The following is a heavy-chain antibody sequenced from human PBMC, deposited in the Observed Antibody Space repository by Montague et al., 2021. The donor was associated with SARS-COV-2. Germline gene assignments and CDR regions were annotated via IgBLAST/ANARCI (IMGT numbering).Heavy chain of an antibody. D-gene: IGHD2-2*01. CDR3: AGDKAEYNVVVQAVPLAYGIDV. J-gene: IGHJ6*02. CDR1: GGSISSSSYY. CDR2: IYYSGST. Sequence: SETLSLTCTVSGGSISSSSYYWGWIRQPPGKGLEWIGSIYYSGSTYYNPSLKSRVTISVDTSKNQFSLKLSSVTTADTAVYYCAGDKAEYNVVVQAVPLAYGIDVWGQGTTVTVSS. V-gene: IGHV4-39*07.